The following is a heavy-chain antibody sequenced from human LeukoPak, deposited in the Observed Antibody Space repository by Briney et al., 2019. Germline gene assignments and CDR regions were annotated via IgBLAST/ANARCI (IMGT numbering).Heavy chain of an antibody. CDR2: IYSGGST. CDR1: GFTVSSNY. Sequence: GGSLRLSCAVSGFTVSSNYMSWVRQAPGKGLEWVSVIYSGGSTYYADSVEGRFTISRDNAKNSLYLQMNSLRAEDTAVYYCARSYYYDSSAYRIFDYWGQGTLVTVSS. J-gene: IGHJ4*02. CDR3: ARSYYYDSSAYRIFDY. D-gene: IGHD3-22*01. V-gene: IGHV3-53*01.